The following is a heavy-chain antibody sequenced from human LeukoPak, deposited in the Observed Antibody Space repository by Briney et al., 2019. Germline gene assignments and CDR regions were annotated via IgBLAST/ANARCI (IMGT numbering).Heavy chain of an antibody. Sequence: GGSLRLSCAASGFSSSSYGMHWVRQAPGKGLEWVAVIWYDGTNKYYADSVKGRFTISRDNSKNTLYLQMNSLRAEDTAAYYCARDQRGFSYSKYYFDYWGQGTLVTVSS. CDR1: GFSSSSYG. V-gene: IGHV3-33*01. J-gene: IGHJ4*02. CDR2: IWYDGTNK. D-gene: IGHD5-18*01. CDR3: ARDQRGFSYSKYYFDY.